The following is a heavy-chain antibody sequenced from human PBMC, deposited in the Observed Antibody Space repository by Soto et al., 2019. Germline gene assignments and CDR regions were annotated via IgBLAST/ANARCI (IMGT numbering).Heavy chain of an antibody. CDR1: GGSISSGDYY. D-gene: IGHD1-7*01. CDR3: ARDGVITGTLDAFDI. Sequence: PSETLSLTCTVSGGSISSGDYYWSWIRQPPGKGLEWIGYIYYSGSTYYNPSLKSRVTISVDTSKNQFSLKLSSVTAADTAVYYCARDGVITGTLDAFDIWGQGTMVTVSS. CDR2: IYYSGST. V-gene: IGHV4-30-4*01. J-gene: IGHJ3*02.